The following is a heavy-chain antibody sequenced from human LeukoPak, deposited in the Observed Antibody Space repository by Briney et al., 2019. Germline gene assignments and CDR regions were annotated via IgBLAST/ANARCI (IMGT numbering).Heavy chain of an antibody. V-gene: IGHV4-34*01. CDR3: AREGLNMVRGIIPKEAWGWFDP. CDR2: INHSGSI. Sequence: PSETLSLTCAVYGGSFSGYYWSWIRQPPGKGLEWIGEINHSGSINRNPSLKSRVTISVDTSKNQFSLKLSSVTAADTAVYYCAREGLNMVRGIIPKEAWGWFDPWGQGTLVTVSS. J-gene: IGHJ5*02. D-gene: IGHD3-10*01. CDR1: GGSFSGYY.